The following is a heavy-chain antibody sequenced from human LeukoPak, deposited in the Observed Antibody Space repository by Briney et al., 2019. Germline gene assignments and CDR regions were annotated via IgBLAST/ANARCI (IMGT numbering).Heavy chain of an antibody. D-gene: IGHD4-23*01. Sequence: ASVKVSCKASRYTFTGYYMHWVRQAPGQGLEWMGRINPNSGGTNYAQKFQGRVTMTRDTSISTAYMELSRLRSDDTAVYYCARLRVAGGNGGYFDYWGQGTLVTVSS. CDR3: ARLRVAGGNGGYFDY. J-gene: IGHJ4*02. CDR2: INPNSGGT. CDR1: RYTFTGYY. V-gene: IGHV1-2*06.